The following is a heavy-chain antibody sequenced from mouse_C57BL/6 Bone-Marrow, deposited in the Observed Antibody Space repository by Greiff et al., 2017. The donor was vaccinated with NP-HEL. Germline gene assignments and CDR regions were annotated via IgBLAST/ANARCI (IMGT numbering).Heavy chain of an antibody. Sequence: LKQSVAELVRPGASVKLSCTASGFNIKNTYMHWVKQRPEQGLEWIGRIDPANGNTKYAPKFQGKATITADTSSTTAYLQRSSLTSEDTAIYYCARDSFYSNYGYAMDYWGQGTSVTVSS. V-gene: IGHV14-3*01. D-gene: IGHD2-5*01. CDR3: ARDSFYSNYGYAMDY. CDR1: GFNIKNTY. CDR2: IDPANGNT. J-gene: IGHJ4*01.